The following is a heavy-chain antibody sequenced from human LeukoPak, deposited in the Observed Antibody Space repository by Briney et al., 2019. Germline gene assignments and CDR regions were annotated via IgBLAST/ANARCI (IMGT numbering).Heavy chain of an antibody. D-gene: IGHD2-15*01. J-gene: IGHJ4*02. V-gene: IGHV4-38-2*02. CDR2: TYHSGNT. Sequence: KPSETLSLTCTVSGYSISTGYHWGWIRHSPGTGLEWIGSTYHSGNTYYNPSLKSRVTISMETSMNQFSLQVPSVTAADTAVYYCARTRYCSGAPCYSPELFDSWGQGTLVTVSS. CDR1: GYSISTGYH. CDR3: ARTRYCSGAPCYSPELFDS.